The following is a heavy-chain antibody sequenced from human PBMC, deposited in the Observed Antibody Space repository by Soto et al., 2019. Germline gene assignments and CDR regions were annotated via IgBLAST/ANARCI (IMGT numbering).Heavy chain of an antibody. D-gene: IGHD5-12*01. J-gene: IGHJ4*02. Sequence: ASVKVCCTASGYTFNSYAMHWVRQEHGQRLEWMGWINAGNGNTKYSQKFQGRVTITRDTSASTAYMELSSLRSEDTAVYYCARDLLGTIDIGPFDYWGQGTLVTVSS. CDR1: GYTFNSYA. CDR2: INAGNGNT. CDR3: ARDLLGTIDIGPFDY. V-gene: IGHV1-3*01.